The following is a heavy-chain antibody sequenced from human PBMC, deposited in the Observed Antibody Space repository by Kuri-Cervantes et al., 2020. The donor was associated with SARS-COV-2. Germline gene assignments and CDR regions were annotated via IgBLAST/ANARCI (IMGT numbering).Heavy chain of an antibody. V-gene: IGHV4-39*01. J-gene: IGHJ4*02. CDR2: IYYSGST. Sequence: SETLSLTCTVSGGSISSSSYYWGWIRQPPGKGLEWIGSIYYSGSTYYNPSLKSRVTISVDTSKNQFSLKLSSVTAADTAVYYCARHGLRYYGSGSLTTFDYWGQGSWSPSPQ. CDR3: ARHGLRYYGSGSLTTFDY. CDR1: GGSISSSSYY. D-gene: IGHD3-10*01.